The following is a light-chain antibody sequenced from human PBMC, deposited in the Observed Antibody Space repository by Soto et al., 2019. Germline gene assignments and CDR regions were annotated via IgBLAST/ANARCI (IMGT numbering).Light chain of an antibody. CDR3: QQRSNWPPEVT. CDR2: DAS. Sequence: EIVLTQSPATLSLSPGERATLSCRASQSVSSYLAWYQQKPGQAPRLLIYDASNMATGIPARFSGRGSGTRFTLTISSLEADDFAVYYCQQRSNWPPEVTFGQGTKLEIK. CDR1: QSVSSY. V-gene: IGKV3-11*01. J-gene: IGKJ2*01.